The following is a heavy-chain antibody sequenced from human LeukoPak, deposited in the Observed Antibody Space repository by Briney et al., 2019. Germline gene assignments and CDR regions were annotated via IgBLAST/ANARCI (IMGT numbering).Heavy chain of an antibody. V-gene: IGHV3-74*01. Sequence: GGSLRLSCAASGFTFSSYWMHWVRQAPGKGLVWVSRINSDGSSTSYADSVKGRFTISRDSSKNTVYLQMNSLRAEDTAVYYCARSITGYGGLLDYWGQGTLVTVSS. J-gene: IGHJ4*02. D-gene: IGHD4-23*01. CDR3: ARSITGYGGLLDY. CDR1: GFTFSSYW. CDR2: INSDGSST.